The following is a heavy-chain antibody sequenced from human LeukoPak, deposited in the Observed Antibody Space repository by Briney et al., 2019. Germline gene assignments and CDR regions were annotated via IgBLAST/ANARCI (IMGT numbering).Heavy chain of an antibody. CDR1: GYTFTGYY. D-gene: IGHD6-19*01. Sequence: GASVKVSCKASGYTFTGYYMHWVRQAPGQGLGWMGWINPSNGDTNYAQNFQGRVTVTRDTSISTAYMELSWLTSDDTAVYYCARVGSSGWYVHPTLDYWGQGTLVTVSS. J-gene: IGHJ4*02. V-gene: IGHV1-2*02. CDR3: ARVGSSGWYVHPTLDY. CDR2: INPSNGDT.